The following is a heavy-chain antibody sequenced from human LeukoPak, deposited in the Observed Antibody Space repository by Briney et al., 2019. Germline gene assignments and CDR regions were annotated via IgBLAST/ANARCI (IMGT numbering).Heavy chain of an antibody. V-gene: IGHV3-33*06. Sequence: GRSLRLSCAASGFTFSNYGMHWVRQAPGKGLEWVAVIWYDGSNGYYADSVKGRFTISRDNSKNTLYLQMNSLRAEDTAVYYCSKVGRVVTAIRFDNWGQGTLVTVSS. CDR1: GFTFSNYG. D-gene: IGHD2-21*02. J-gene: IGHJ4*02. CDR3: SKVGRVVTAIRFDN. CDR2: IWYDGSNG.